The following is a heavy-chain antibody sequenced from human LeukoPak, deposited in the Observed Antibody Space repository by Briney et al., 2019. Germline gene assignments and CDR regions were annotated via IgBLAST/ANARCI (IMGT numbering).Heavy chain of an antibody. D-gene: IGHD3-16*01. V-gene: IGHV3-23*01. CDR1: GFTFRSYG. CDR2: LSGSGGST. J-gene: IGHJ4*02. Sequence: GGSLRLSCAASGFTFRSYGMSWVRQAPGKGLEGVSSLSGSGGSTYYADSVKGRFTISRDNSKNTLFLHMNSLRAEDTAVYYCAKALGGYDFDYWGQGTLVTVSS. CDR3: AKALGGYDFDY.